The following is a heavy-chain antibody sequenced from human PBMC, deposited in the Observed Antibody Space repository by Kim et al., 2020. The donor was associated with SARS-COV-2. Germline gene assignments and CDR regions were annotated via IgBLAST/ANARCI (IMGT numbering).Heavy chain of an antibody. J-gene: IGHJ4*02. CDR3: AKDILGLYSSGWYYFDY. V-gene: IGHV3-9*01. CDR1: GFTFDDYA. CDR2: ISWNSGSI. Sequence: GGSLRLSCAASGFTFDDYAMHWVRQAPGKGLEWVSGISWNSGSIGYADSVKGRFTISRDNAKNSLYLQMNSLRAEDTALYCCAKDILGLYSSGWYYFDYWGQGTLVTVSS. D-gene: IGHD6-19*01.